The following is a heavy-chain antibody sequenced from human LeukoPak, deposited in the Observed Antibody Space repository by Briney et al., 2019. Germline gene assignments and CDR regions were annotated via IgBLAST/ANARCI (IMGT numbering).Heavy chain of an antibody. CDR3: ARGRTVTTSDIDY. Sequence: ASVKVSCKASGYTFTSYDINWARQATGQGLEWMGWMNPNSGNTGYAQKFQGRVTMTRNTSISTAYMELSSLRSEDTAVYYCARGRTVTTSDIDYWGQGTLVTVSS. CDR2: MNPNSGNT. D-gene: IGHD4-17*01. V-gene: IGHV1-8*01. J-gene: IGHJ4*02. CDR1: GYTFTSYD.